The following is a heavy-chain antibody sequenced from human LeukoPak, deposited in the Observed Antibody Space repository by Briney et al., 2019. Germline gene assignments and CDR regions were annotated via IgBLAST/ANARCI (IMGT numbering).Heavy chain of an antibody. D-gene: IGHD3-22*01. J-gene: IGHJ4*02. CDR3: ARDSADTMMVVVTYFDY. V-gene: IGHV3-48*03. Sequence: PGGSLRLSCAASGFTFSSYEMNWVRQAPGKGLEWVSYISSSGSTIYYADSVKGRFTISRDNAKNSLYLQMNSLRAEDTAVYYCARDSADTMMVVVTYFDYWGQGTLVTVSS. CDR2: ISSSGSTI. CDR1: GFTFSSYE.